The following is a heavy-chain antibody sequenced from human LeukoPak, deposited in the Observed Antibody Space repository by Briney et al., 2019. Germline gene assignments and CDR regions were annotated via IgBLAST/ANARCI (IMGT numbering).Heavy chain of an antibody. V-gene: IGHV4-31*03. Sequence: SETLSLTCTVSGGSISSGGYYWSWIRQHPGKGLEWIGYIYYSGSTYYNPSLKSRVTISVDTSKNQFSLKLSSVTAADTAVYYCARVRVGATRGGVYYFDYWGQGTLVTVSS. J-gene: IGHJ4*02. CDR1: GGSISSGGYY. CDR3: ARVRVGATRGGVYYFDY. CDR2: IYYSGST. D-gene: IGHD1-26*01.